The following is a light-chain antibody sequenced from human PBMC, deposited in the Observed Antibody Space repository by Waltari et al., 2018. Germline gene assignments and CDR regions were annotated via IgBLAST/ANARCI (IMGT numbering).Light chain of an antibody. CDR1: QNLNTW. V-gene: IGKV1-5*01. Sequence: DIQMTQSPSTLSASVGDRVTIACRASQNLNTWLAWYQQKPGRAPKVLIYDASSLESGVPSGFSGSGSGTEFTLTIDGLQPDDFAIYYCQQYTTYPITFGQGTRLEIK. CDR2: DAS. CDR3: QQYTTYPIT. J-gene: IGKJ5*01.